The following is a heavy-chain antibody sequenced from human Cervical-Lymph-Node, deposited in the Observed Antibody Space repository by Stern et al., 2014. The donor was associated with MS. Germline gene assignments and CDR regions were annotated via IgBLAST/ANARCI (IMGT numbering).Heavy chain of an antibody. CDR2: VIPIFSTV. V-gene: IGHV1-69*12. D-gene: IGHD2-2*02. CDR1: GGTFSSHA. CDR3: ARDQIPYYYYGMDV. Sequence: QVKLVQSGAEVKKPGSSVKVSCQTSGGTFSSHAIDWVRQAPGQGLEWMGGVIPIFSTVVYAQKFQGRLTITADESTNTAYMELSSLRSEDTAVYYCARDQIPYYYYGMDVWGQGTTVPVSS. J-gene: IGHJ6*02.